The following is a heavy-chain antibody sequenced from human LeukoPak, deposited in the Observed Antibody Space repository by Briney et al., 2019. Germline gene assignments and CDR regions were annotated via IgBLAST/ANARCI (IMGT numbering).Heavy chain of an antibody. V-gene: IGHV3-11*01. CDR3: ANSPKGDIAALMDA. J-gene: IGHJ6*02. Sequence: TGGSLRLSCADSGFTFSDYYMSWIRQAPGKGLEWVSYISSSGSTIYYADSVKGRFTISRDNAKNSLYLQMNSLRAEDTALYYCANSPKGDIAALMDAWGQGTTVTVSS. CDR1: GFTFSDYY. D-gene: IGHD6-6*01. CDR2: ISSSGSTI.